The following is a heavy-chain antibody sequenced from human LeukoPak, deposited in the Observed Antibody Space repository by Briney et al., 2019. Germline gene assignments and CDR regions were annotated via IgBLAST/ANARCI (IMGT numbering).Heavy chain of an antibody. Sequence: PGGALRLSCAVSGFTFSSYSINWVRQPPGKGLEWVSSIDSSSGYISYADSVKGRFTISRDNARSSLFLQMSSLRDDDTAVYYCARDSFDSGSSPSDFWGQGTLVTVSS. J-gene: IGHJ4*02. CDR2: IDSSSGYI. CDR1: GFTFSSYS. CDR3: ARDSFDSGSSPSDF. V-gene: IGHV3-21*01. D-gene: IGHD3-9*01.